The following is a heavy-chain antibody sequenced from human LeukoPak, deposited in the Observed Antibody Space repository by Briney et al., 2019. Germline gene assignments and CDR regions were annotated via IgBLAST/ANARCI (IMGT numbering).Heavy chain of an antibody. Sequence: PGGSLRLSCAASGFTFSSYGMHWVRQAPGKGLEWVAVIWYDGSNKYYADSVKGRFTISRDNSKNTLYLQMNSLRAEDTAVYYCAREGRGGWFDPWGQGTLVTVSS. V-gene: IGHV3-33*01. CDR3: AREGRGGWFDP. CDR1: GFTFSSYG. CDR2: IWYDGSNK. J-gene: IGHJ5*02.